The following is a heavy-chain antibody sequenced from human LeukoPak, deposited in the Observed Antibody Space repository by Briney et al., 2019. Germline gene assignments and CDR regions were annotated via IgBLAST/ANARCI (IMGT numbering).Heavy chain of an antibody. CDR2: ISGSGGST. D-gene: IGHD5-24*01. CDR1: GFTFSNYA. CDR3: AKGGDGYYYYGTDV. V-gene: IGHV3-23*01. Sequence: PGGSLRLSCAASGFTFSNYAMSWVRQSPGKGLEWVSAISGSGGSTNYADSVKGRFTISRDNSKNTLYLQMSSLRAEDTAVYYCAKGGDGYYYYGTDVWGQGTTVTVSS. J-gene: IGHJ6*02.